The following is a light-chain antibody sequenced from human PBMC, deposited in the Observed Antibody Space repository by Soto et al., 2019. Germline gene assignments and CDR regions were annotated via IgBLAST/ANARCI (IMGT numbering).Light chain of an antibody. V-gene: IGLV2-11*01. J-gene: IGLJ1*01. CDR3: CSYAGSYTYV. CDR1: SSDVGGYNY. Sequence: QSALTQPRPVSGSPGQSVTISCTGTSSDVGGYNYVSWYQQHPGKAPKLMIYDVSKRPSGVPDRFSGSKSGNTASLTISGLQAEDEADYYRCSYAGSYTYVFGTGTKVTVL. CDR2: DVS.